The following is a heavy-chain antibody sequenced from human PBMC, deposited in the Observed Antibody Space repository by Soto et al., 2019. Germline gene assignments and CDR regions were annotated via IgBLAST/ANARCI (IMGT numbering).Heavy chain of an antibody. CDR2: TSGNNDDT. Sequence: ASVKVCCKAPGYTFARYGISWVRQAPGQGLEWMAWTSGNNDDTNFAQKFQGRVSLTTDPSTGTAYMELRSLRYDDTAVYYCARDERGTCTSTSCYYFDYWGQGTLVTVSS. CDR1: GYTFARYG. V-gene: IGHV1-18*04. J-gene: IGHJ4*02. D-gene: IGHD2-2*01. CDR3: ARDERGTCTSTSCYYFDY.